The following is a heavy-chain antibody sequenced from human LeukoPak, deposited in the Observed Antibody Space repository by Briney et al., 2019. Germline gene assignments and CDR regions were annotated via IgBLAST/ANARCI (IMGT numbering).Heavy chain of an antibody. J-gene: IGHJ4*02. CDR3: AKDDSSSWLFDY. Sequence: GGSLRLSCAASGFTFRSYGMHWVRQAPGKGLEWVALISFDGSNENYADSVKGRFTISRDNSKNTLYLQMNSLRAEDTAVYYCAKDDSSSWLFDYWGQGTLVTVSS. CDR2: ISFDGSNE. V-gene: IGHV3-30*18. CDR1: GFTFRSYG. D-gene: IGHD6-13*01.